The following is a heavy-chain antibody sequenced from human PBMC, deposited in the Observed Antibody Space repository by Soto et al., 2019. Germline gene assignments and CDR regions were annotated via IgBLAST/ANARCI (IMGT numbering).Heavy chain of an antibody. CDR1: VFSVDTTYC. J-gene: IGHJ4*01. V-gene: IGHV1-2*02. D-gene: IGHD2-15*01. Sequence: ASVKVSCKASVFSVDTTYCIHWVRRAPGQGLEWMGSINPNSGDTNYAQNFQGRVTMTRDTSVSTAYMEVSSLTSDDTAVYYCGSPRSGPSPDVGHWGHGTVVTVSS. CDR2: INPNSGDT. CDR3: GSPRSGPSPDVGH.